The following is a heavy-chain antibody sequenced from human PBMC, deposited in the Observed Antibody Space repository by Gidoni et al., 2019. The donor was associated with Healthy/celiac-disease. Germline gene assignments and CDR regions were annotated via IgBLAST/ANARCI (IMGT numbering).Heavy chain of an antibody. Sequence: QVQLVQSGAEVKKPGSSVKVSCKASGGTFSSYAISWVRQAPGQGLEWMGRIIPILGIANYAQKFQGRVTITADKSTSTAYMELSSLRSEDTAVYYCARGAVIAAAGSGPYYYYGMDVWGQGTTVTVSS. CDR1: GGTFSSYA. D-gene: IGHD6-13*01. V-gene: IGHV1-69*04. CDR3: ARGAVIAAAGSGPYYYYGMDV. CDR2: IIPILGIA. J-gene: IGHJ6*02.